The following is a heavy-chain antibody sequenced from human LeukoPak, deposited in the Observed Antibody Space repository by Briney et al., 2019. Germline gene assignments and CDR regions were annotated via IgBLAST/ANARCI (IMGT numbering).Heavy chain of an antibody. CDR3: VRARAGGLDY. Sequence: GRSLRLSCAASGFTFRHYAVHWVRQAPGRGLEWVAVLSFDGAHKYYAESVKGRFTISRDNSNNTLFLQMDSLRIEDTALYYCVRARAGGLDYWGQGTLVTVSS. V-gene: IGHV3-30*04. J-gene: IGHJ4*02. CDR1: GFTFRHYA. CDR2: LSFDGAHK. D-gene: IGHD3-10*01.